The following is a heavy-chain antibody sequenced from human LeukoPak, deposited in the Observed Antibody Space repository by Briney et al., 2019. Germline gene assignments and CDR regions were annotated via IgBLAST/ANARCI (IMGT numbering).Heavy chain of an antibody. Sequence: SETLSLTCTVSGGSISGYYWSWIWQPAGKGLEWIGHVDTSGRTNYNSSLMSRVTMSVDTSKNQFSLRLTSVTAADTAVYYCARHWSHSVAQFGRYYWFDPWGQGTLVTVSS. D-gene: IGHD2-15*01. J-gene: IGHJ5*02. CDR2: VDTSGRT. V-gene: IGHV4-4*07. CDR3: ARHWSHSVAQFGRYYWFDP. CDR1: GGSISGYY.